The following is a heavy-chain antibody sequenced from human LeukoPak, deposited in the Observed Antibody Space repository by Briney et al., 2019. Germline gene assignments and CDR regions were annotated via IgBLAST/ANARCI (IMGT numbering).Heavy chain of an antibody. CDR1: GGSISSYY. CDR3: ASTNAAMVAGWGFDY. J-gene: IGHJ4*02. D-gene: IGHD5-18*01. Sequence: SETLSLTCTVSGGSISSYYWSWIRQPPGKGLEWIGYIYYSGSTNYNPSLKSRVTISVDTSKNQFSLKLSSVTAADTAVYYCASTNAAMVAGWGFDYWGQGTLVTVSS. CDR2: IYYSGST. V-gene: IGHV4-59*01.